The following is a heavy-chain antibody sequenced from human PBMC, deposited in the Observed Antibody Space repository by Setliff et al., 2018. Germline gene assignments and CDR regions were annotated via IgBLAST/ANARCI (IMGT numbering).Heavy chain of an antibody. J-gene: IGHJ4*02. CDR1: GGTFSDYH. CDR3: ARGQLAKLGYYFDY. V-gene: IGHV4-34*09. Sequence: PSETLSLTCAAYGGTFSDYHWTWIRQSPEKGPEWIGEINHRGSTYYNPSLKSRVTISVDTSKNQFSLKLSSVTAADTAVYYCARGQLAKLGYYFDYWGQGTLVTVS. CDR2: INHRGST. D-gene: IGHD7-27*01.